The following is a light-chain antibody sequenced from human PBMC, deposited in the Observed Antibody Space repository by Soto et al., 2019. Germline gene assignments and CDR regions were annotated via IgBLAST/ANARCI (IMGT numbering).Light chain of an antibody. V-gene: IGKV3-20*01. CDR2: AAS. CDR3: QQYGSSPWT. Sequence: EIVMTQSPVTLSVSPGERATLSCRASQSVRSNLAWYQQKPGQAPRLLMYAASSRATGIPDRFSGSGSGTDFTLTISRLEPEDFAVYYCQQYGSSPWTFGQGTKVDIK. CDR1: QSVRSN. J-gene: IGKJ1*01.